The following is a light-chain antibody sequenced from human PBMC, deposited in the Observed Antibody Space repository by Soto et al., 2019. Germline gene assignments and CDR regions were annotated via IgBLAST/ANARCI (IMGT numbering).Light chain of an antibody. Sequence: DIQMTQSPSSLSASVGDRVTITCRASQSIGRFLSWYQQKPGKAPKLLIYAASSLQSGVPSRFSGSESGTRFTLTISSLQREDFATYYCQQSSSPPLTFGGGTKVEIK. CDR2: AAS. CDR3: QQSSSPPLT. CDR1: QSIGRF. J-gene: IGKJ4*01. V-gene: IGKV1-39*01.